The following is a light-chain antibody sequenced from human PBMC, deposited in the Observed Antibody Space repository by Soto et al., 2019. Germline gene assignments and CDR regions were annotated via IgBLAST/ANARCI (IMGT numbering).Light chain of an antibody. Sequence: QSALTQPPSASGSPGQSVTISCTGTSCDVGGHNYVSWYQQRPGKAPKLIIYEVTQRPSGVSDRFSGSKSGNTATLTVSGLQAEDEADYHCSSYAGINTLVFGGGTKLTVL. CDR3: SSYAGINTLV. V-gene: IGLV2-8*01. J-gene: IGLJ2*01. CDR1: SCDVGGHNY. CDR2: EVT.